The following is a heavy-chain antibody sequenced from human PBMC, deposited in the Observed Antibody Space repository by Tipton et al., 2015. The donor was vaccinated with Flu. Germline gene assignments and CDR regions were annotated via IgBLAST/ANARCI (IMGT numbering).Heavy chain of an antibody. V-gene: IGHV4-38-2*02. CDR3: ARRDFSNYVSEPKNWFDS. CDR2: IYNGVYT. CDR1: GYSIRSDYF. D-gene: IGHD4-11*01. Sequence: LRLSCTVSGYSIRSDYFWGWIRQPPGKGLEWIGYIYNGVYTKYGPSLRSRVTISADTSKNQFSLRLASVTAADTAVYFCARRDFSNYVSEPKNWFDSWGQGTLVTVSS. J-gene: IGHJ5*01.